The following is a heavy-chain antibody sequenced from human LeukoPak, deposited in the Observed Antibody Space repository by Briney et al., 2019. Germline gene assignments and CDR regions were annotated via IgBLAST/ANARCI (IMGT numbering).Heavy chain of an antibody. J-gene: IGHJ4*02. CDR1: GFTFSSYW. Sequence: PGGSLRLSCAASGFTFSSYWMHWVRQAPGKGLVWVSRINSDGSSTSYADSVKGRFTISRDNAKNTLYLQMNSLRAEDTAVYYCARDDSAGPGLYYYDSSGDNPFDYWGQGTLVTVSS. CDR2: INSDGSST. V-gene: IGHV3-74*01. D-gene: IGHD3-22*01. CDR3: ARDDSAGPGLYYYDSSGDNPFDY.